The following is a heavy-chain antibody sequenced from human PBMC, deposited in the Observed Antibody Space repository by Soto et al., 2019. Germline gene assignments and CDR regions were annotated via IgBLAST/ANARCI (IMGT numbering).Heavy chain of an antibody. CDR3: ARHYDILTGYYTPLEY. J-gene: IGHJ4*02. CDR1: GGSISSGGYY. V-gene: IGHV4-31*03. D-gene: IGHD3-9*01. Sequence: SETLSLTCTVSGGSISSGGYYWSWIRQHPGKGLEWIGYIYYSGSTYYNPSLKSRVTISVDTSKNQFFLKLSSVTAADTAVYYCARHYDILTGYYTPLEYWGQGTLVTVSS. CDR2: IYYSGST.